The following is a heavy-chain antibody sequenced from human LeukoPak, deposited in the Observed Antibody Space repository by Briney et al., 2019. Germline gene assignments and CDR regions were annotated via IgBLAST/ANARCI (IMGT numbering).Heavy chain of an antibody. D-gene: IGHD1-26*01. CDR1: GFTFNSYA. V-gene: IGHV3-30-3*01. J-gene: IGHJ6*02. CDR3: AKDVRVGGGGMDV. CDR2: ISYDGSNK. Sequence: GRSLRLSCAASGFTFNSYAMHWVRQAPGKGLEWVAVISYDGSNKHYADSVKGRLTISRDNSKNTMYLQMNSLRPEDTAVYYCAKDVRVGGGGMDVWGQGTPVTVSS.